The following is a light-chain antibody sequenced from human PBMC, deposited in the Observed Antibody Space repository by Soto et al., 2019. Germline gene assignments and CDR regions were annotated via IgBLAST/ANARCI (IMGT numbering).Light chain of an antibody. CDR3: QQYNTYWT. V-gene: IGKV1-5*01. J-gene: IGKJ1*01. CDR1: QSISSW. Sequence: DIQLTQSPSTLSASVGDRVTITCRASQSISSWLAWYQQKPGKAPDLLISDASRLESGVPSRFSGGGSGTEFTLTISDLQPDDFATYYCQQYNTYWTFGQGTKVDI. CDR2: DAS.